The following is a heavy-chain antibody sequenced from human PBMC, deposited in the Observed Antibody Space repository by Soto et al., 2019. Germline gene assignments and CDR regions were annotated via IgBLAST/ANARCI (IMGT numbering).Heavy chain of an antibody. V-gene: IGHV4-59*08. CDR2: IYYSGGT. CDR3: ARRYGDYFDF. Sequence: SETLSLTCTVSGGCISSYCWSWIRQPPGKGLEWIGYIYYSGGTNYNPSLKSRVTISVATSKNQFSLKLSSVTAADTAVYSCARRYGDYFDFWGQGTLVTVSS. D-gene: IGHD4-17*01. CDR1: GGCISSYC. J-gene: IGHJ4*02.